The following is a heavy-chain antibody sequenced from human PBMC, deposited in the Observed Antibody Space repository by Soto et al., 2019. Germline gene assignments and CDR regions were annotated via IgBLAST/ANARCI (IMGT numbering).Heavy chain of an antibody. D-gene: IGHD2-21*02. CDR1: GYTFTSYG. Sequence: ASVKVSCKASGYTFTSYGISWVRQAPGQGLEWMGWISAYNGNTNYAQKLQGRVTMTTDTSTSTAYMELRSLRSDDTAVYHCARDKYCDCTFDYFDQVPLVTVST. J-gene: IGHJ4*02. CDR3: ARDKYCDCTFDY. CDR2: ISAYNGNT. V-gene: IGHV1-18*04.